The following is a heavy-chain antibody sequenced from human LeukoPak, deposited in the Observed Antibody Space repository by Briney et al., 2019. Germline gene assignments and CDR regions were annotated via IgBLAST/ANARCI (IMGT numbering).Heavy chain of an antibody. CDR2: IIPIFGTA. J-gene: IGHJ4*02. CDR1: GGTFSSYA. Sequence: RASVKVSCKASGGTFSSYAISWVRQAPGQGLEWMGGIIPIFGTANYAQKFQGRVTITADESTSTAYMELSSLRSEDTAVYYCARSGYCSGGSCYPPFDYWGQGTLDTVSS. CDR3: ARSGYCSGGSCYPPFDY. V-gene: IGHV1-69*13. D-gene: IGHD2-15*01.